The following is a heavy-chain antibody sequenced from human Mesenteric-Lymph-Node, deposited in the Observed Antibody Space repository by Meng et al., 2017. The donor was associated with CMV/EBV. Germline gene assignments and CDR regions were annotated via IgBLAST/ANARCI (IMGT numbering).Heavy chain of an antibody. CDR1: SDYH. D-gene: IGHD4-23*01. Sequence: SDYHWAWIRQPPGKGLEWIGSIYYAGGAYYSPSLESRVTMSVDTSKNQFALKLNSVTAADTAVYYCARDLPTMITPAGLGYIHFDPWGQGTLVTVSS. V-gene: IGHV4-39*06. J-gene: IGHJ5*02. CDR2: IYYAGGA. CDR3: ARDLPTMITPAGLGYIHFDP.